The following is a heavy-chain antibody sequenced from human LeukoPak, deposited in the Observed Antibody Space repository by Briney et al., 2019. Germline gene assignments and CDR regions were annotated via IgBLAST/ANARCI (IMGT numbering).Heavy chain of an antibody. CDR3: AKELVVVAARYFDY. CDR2: ISYDGSNK. Sequence: GRSLRLSCAASGFTFSSYAMHWVRQAPGKGLEWVAVISYDGSNKYYADSVKGRFTVSRDNSKNTLYLQMNSLRAEDTAVYYCAKELVVVAARYFDYWGQGTLVTVSS. D-gene: IGHD2-15*01. V-gene: IGHV3-30-3*01. CDR1: GFTFSSYA. J-gene: IGHJ4*02.